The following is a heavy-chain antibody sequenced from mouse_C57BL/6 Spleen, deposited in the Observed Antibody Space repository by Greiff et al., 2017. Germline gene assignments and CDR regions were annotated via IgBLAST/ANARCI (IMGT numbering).Heavy chain of an antibody. D-gene: IGHD1-1*01. J-gene: IGHJ1*03. CDR1: GFTFTDYY. Sequence: DVKLVESGGGLVQPGGSLSLSCAASGFTFTDYYMSWVRQPPGKALEWLGFIRNKANGYTTEYSASVKGRFTISRDNSQSILYLQMNALRAEDSATYYCARYGSSYDWYFDVWGTGSTVTVSS. V-gene: IGHV7-3*01. CDR2: IRNKANGYTT. CDR3: ARYGSSYDWYFDV.